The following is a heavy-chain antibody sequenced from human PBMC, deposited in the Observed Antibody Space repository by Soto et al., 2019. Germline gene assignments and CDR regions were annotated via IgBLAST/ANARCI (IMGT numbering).Heavy chain of an antibody. V-gene: IGHV4-30-4*01. Sequence: PSETLSLTCTVSGDSIRSGNHYWSWIRQPPGKGLEWIGYIYYSGSTYCSPSLKSRVTISVDTSKNQFSLKLNSVTAADTAVYYCARVDILTVYGRMDVWGQGTTVTVSS. D-gene: IGHD3-9*01. CDR1: GDSIRSGNHY. CDR3: ARVDILTVYGRMDV. J-gene: IGHJ6*02. CDR2: IYYSGST.